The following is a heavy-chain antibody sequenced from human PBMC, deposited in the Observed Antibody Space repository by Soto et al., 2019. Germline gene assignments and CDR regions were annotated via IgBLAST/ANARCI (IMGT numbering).Heavy chain of an antibody. CDR1: GGSISSYY. J-gene: IGHJ4*02. CDR3: ARADYGGHFDY. CDR2: IYYSGST. Sequence: SETLSLTCTVSGGSISSYYWSWIRQPPGKGLEWIGYIYYSGSTNYNPSLKSRVTISVDTSKNQFSLKLSSVTAADTAVYYCARADYGGHFDYWGQGTLVTVSS. V-gene: IGHV4-59*01. D-gene: IGHD4-17*01.